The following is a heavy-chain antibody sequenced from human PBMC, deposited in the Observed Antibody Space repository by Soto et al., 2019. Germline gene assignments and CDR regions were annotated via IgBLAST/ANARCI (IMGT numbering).Heavy chain of an antibody. V-gene: IGHV3-9*01. J-gene: IGHJ4*02. CDR1: GFTFDDYA. CDR3: AKGLYGDYDPYYFDY. CDR2: ISWNSGSI. Sequence: ESGGGLVQPGRSLRLSCAASGFTFDDYAMHWVRQAPGKGLEWVSGISWNSGSIGYADSVKGRFTISRDNAKNSLYLQMNSLRAEDTALYYCAKGLYGDYDPYYFDYWGQGTLVTVSS. D-gene: IGHD4-17*01.